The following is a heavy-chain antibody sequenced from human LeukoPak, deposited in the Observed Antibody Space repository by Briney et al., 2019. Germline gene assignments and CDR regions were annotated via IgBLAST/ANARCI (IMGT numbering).Heavy chain of an antibody. V-gene: IGHV4-61*02. Sequence: PSETLSLTCTVSGGSISSGSYYRSWIRQPAGKGLEWIGRIYTSGSTNYNPSLKSRVTMSVDTSKNQFSLNLNSVTAADTAVYYCARDGYYDSSGYSYFDYWGQGTLVTVSA. CDR3: ARDGYYDSSGYSYFDY. CDR1: GGSISSGSYY. J-gene: IGHJ4*02. D-gene: IGHD3-22*01. CDR2: IYTSGST.